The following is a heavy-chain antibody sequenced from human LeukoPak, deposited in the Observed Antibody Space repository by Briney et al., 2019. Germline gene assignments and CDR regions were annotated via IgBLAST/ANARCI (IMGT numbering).Heavy chain of an antibody. CDR3: TTYNDRDAFDI. J-gene: IGHJ3*02. V-gene: IGHV3-15*01. CDR2: IKNKIDGGTT. CDR1: GFTFSKDW. Sequence: KTGGSLRLSCAGSGFTFSKDWMSWVRQAPGKGLEWVGRIKNKIDGGTTDDAAPVKGRFTISRDDSKNTLYLQMNSLKTEDTAVYYCTTYNDRDAFDIWSQGTMVTVSP. D-gene: IGHD1-14*01.